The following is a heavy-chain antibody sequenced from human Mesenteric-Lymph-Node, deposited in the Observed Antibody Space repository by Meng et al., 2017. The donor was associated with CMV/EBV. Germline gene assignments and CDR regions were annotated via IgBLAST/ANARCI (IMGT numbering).Heavy chain of an antibody. J-gene: IGHJ4*02. CDR2: ICNRGNT. D-gene: IGHD3-10*01. V-gene: IGHV4-31*02. Sequence: TGSSSCSGGCGYYWRWLRQHPGKGRGRMGSICNRGNTYYNPARKSRVTLSVDTSKNEFSGKLTSVTAADTAVYYCARDYGSGTGTFDFWGQGSLVTVSS. CDR1: SSCSGGCGYY. CDR3: ARDYGSGTGTFDF.